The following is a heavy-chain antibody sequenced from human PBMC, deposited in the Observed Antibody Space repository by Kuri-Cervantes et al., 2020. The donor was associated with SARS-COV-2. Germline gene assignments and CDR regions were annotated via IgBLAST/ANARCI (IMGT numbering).Heavy chain of an antibody. CDR1: GFTFSSYA. CDR3: AKDPYYYDSSGYYYVDWFDP. CDR2: ISGSGGST. D-gene: IGHD3-22*01. V-gene: IGHV3-23*01. J-gene: IGHJ5*02. Sequence: GGSLRLSCAASGFTFSSYAMSWVRQAPGKGLEWVSAISGSGGSTYYADSVKGRFTISRDNSKNTLYLQMNSLRAEDTAVYYWAKDPYYYDSSGYYYVDWFDPWGQGTLVTVYS.